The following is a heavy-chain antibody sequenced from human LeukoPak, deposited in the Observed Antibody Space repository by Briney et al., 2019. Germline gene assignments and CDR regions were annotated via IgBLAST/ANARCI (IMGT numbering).Heavy chain of an antibody. Sequence: SETLSLTCTVSGYSISSGYFWGWMRQPPGKGLEWIGSIYQSETAHYNPSLKSRVTISLDTSKNQFSLRLNSVTAADTAVYYCVRSKWSSYNWFDPWGQGTLVTVSS. D-gene: IGHD2-15*01. CDR2: IYQSETA. J-gene: IGHJ5*02. CDR1: GYSISSGYF. CDR3: VRSKWSSYNWFDP. V-gene: IGHV4-38-2*02.